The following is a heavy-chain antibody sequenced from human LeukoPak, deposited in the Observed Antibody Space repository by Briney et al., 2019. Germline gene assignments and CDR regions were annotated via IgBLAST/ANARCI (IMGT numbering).Heavy chain of an antibody. Sequence: GGSLRLSCAASGFIFSSYGMHWVRQAPDKGLEWVAFIRYDGSRKYYADSVKGRFTISRDNSKNTLYLQMNSLRAEDTAVYYCARRAGAYSHPYDYWGQGTLVTVSS. CDR2: IRYDGSRK. D-gene: IGHD4/OR15-4a*01. CDR3: ARRAGAYSHPYDY. CDR1: GFIFSSYG. V-gene: IGHV3-30*02. J-gene: IGHJ4*02.